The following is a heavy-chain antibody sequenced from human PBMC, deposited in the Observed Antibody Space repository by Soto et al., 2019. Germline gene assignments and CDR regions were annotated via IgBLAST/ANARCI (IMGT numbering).Heavy chain of an antibody. D-gene: IGHD6-19*01. Sequence: GGSLRLSCAASGFTFSSYAMHWVRQAPGKGLEWVAVISYDGSNKYYADSVKGRFTISRDNSKNTLYLQMNSLRAEDTAVYYCARDRRGYGAVAGTRHDGYYYYGMDVWGQGTTVTVSS. CDR1: GFTFSSYA. CDR2: ISYDGSNK. CDR3: ARDRRGYGAVAGTRHDGYYYYGMDV. J-gene: IGHJ6*02. V-gene: IGHV3-30-3*01.